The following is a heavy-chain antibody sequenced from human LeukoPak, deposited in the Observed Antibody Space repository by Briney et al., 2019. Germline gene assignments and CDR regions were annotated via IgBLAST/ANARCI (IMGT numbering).Heavy chain of an antibody. CDR1: GFTFSSYW. V-gene: IGHV3-7*01. J-gene: IGHJ6*03. Sequence: QPGGSLRLSCAASGFTFSSYWMSWVRQAPGKGLEWVANIKQDGSEKYYVDSVRGRFTISRDNAKNSLYLQMNSLRAEDTVVYYCARELGYYYYMDVWGKGTTVTVSS. CDR2: IKQDGSEK. CDR3: ARELGYYYYMDV.